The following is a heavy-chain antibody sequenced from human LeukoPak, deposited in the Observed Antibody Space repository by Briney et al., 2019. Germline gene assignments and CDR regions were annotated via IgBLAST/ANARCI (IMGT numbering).Heavy chain of an antibody. CDR2: IKPNSGGT. V-gene: IGHV1-2*02. Sequence: ASVKVSCKASGYTFTGYYMHWVRPAPGQGLECMGWIKPNSGGTNYAQKFQGRVTMTRDTSISTAYMELSRLRSDDTAVYYCAREELWFGELSCLDYWGQGILVTVSS. CDR1: GYTFTGYY. CDR3: AREELWFGELSCLDY. D-gene: IGHD3-10*01. J-gene: IGHJ4*02.